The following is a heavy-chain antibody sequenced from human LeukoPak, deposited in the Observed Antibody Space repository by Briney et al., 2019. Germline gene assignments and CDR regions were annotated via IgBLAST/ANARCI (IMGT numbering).Heavy chain of an antibody. V-gene: IGHV3-30*02. CDR2: IRYDGSNK. D-gene: IGHD3-22*01. Sequence: GGSLRLSCAASGFTFSSYGMHWVRQAPGKGLEWVAFIRYDGSNKYYADSVKGRFTISRDNSKNTLYLQMNSLRAEDTAVYYCAKHHDYYDSSGYESDAFDIWGQGTMVTVSS. CDR3: AKHHDYYDSSGYESDAFDI. CDR1: GFTFSSYG. J-gene: IGHJ3*02.